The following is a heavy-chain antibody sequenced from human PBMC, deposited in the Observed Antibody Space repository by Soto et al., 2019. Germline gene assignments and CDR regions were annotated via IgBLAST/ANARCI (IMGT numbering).Heavy chain of an antibody. V-gene: IGHV3-30-3*01. CDR3: ASAIDYDFWSGYYSDYYYYGMDV. D-gene: IGHD3-3*01. Sequence: GGSLRLSCAASGFTFSSYAMHWVRQAPGKGLEWVAVISYDGSNKYYADSVKGRFTISRDNSKNTLYLQMNSLRAEDTAVYYCASAIDYDFWSGYYSDYYYYGMDVWGQGTTVTVSS. CDR1: GFTFSSYA. J-gene: IGHJ6*02. CDR2: ISYDGSNK.